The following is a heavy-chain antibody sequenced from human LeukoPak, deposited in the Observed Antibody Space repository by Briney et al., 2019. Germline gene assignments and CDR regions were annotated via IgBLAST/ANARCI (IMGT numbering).Heavy chain of an antibody. V-gene: IGHV3-7*01. CDR3: ERRSQRHYYNSSGSYALDY. CDR2: INQDGSER. Sequence: PGGSLRLSCAASGFTFSSYWMTWVRQAPGKGLEWVANINQDGSERYYVDSVKGRFTISRDNPKNSLYLQMSGLRAEDTAVYYCERRSQRHYYNSSGSYALDYWGQGTLVSVSS. CDR1: GFTFSSYW. D-gene: IGHD3-22*01. J-gene: IGHJ4*02.